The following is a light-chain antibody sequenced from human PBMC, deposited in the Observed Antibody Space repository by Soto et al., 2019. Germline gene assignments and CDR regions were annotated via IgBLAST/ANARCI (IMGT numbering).Light chain of an antibody. Sequence: QAVVTQPPSVSGAPGQRVTISCTGSSSNIGAGYDVHWYQQLPETAPKLLIYGNDNRPSGVPDRFSGSKSGTSASLAITGLQAEDEADYYCQSYDSSLSTYVFGTGTKVTVL. V-gene: IGLV1-40*01. J-gene: IGLJ1*01. CDR3: QSYDSSLSTYV. CDR1: SSNIGAGYD. CDR2: GND.